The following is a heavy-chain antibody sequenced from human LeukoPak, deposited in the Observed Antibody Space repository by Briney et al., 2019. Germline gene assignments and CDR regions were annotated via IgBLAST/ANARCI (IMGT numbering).Heavy chain of an antibody. V-gene: IGHV1-18*01. J-gene: IGHJ4*02. D-gene: IGHD3-3*01. CDR1: GYTFTSYG. CDR2: ITPYNGNT. CDR3: ARAVPPNLEWFYY. Sequence: ASVKVSCKASGYTFTSYGISWVRQAPGQGLEWKGWITPYNGNTNYAQKLQGRVTMTTDTSTSTDYMELRSLRSDDTAVYYCARAVPPNLEWFYYWGQGTLVTVSS.